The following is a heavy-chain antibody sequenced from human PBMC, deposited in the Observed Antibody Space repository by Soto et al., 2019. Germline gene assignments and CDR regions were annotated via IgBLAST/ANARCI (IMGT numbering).Heavy chain of an antibody. Sequence: QVQLQESGPGLVKPSQTLSLTCTVSGASMSSGGYYWTWIRQSPGKGLERIGYIYYSGSTYYNPSLESRVAISLDTSRSQFSLTLHSVTAADTAIYYCARDRHNNFFDPWGQGTLVTVSS. D-gene: IGHD6-6*01. CDR1: GASMSSGGYY. V-gene: IGHV4-31*03. CDR2: IYYSGST. J-gene: IGHJ5*02. CDR3: ARDRHNNFFDP.